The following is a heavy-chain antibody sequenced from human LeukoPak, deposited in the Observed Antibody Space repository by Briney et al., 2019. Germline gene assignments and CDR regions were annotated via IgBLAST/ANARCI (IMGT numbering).Heavy chain of an antibody. CDR3: AKTVVVITFRFDS. V-gene: IGHV3-33*06. J-gene: IGHJ4*02. D-gene: IGHD2-21*01. CDR1: GFTFSSYA. CDR2: IWYDGSNK. Sequence: GGSLRLSCAASGFTFSSYAMSWVRQAPGKGLEWVAVIWYDGSNKYYADSVKGRFTISRDNSKNTLDLQMNSLRAEDTAIYYCAKTVVVITFRFDSWGQGSLVTVSS.